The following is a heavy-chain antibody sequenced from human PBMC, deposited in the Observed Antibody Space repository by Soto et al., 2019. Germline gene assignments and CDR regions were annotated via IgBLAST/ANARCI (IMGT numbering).Heavy chain of an antibody. CDR2: IIPVFGTA. D-gene: IGHD4-17*01. Sequence: QVQLVQSGAEVKKPGSSVKVSCKASGGTFSSYAISWVRQAPGQGLEWMGGIIPVFGTANYAQKFQGRVTITADEATRTAYMELSSLRSEDTAVYYCASTRQMGTTVRTPLDYWGQGTLVTVSS. CDR1: GGTFSSYA. V-gene: IGHV1-69*01. J-gene: IGHJ4*02. CDR3: ASTRQMGTTVRTPLDY.